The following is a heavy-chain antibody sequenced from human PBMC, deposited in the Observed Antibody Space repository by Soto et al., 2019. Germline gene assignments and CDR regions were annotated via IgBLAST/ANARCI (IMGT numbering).Heavy chain of an antibody. J-gene: IGHJ5*02. CDR2: IYATGTT. CDR1: GASISGFY. D-gene: IGHD1-1*01. Sequence: PSETLSLTCTVSGASISGFYWSWIRKSAGKGLEWSGRIYATGTTDYNPSLKSRVMMSVDTSKKQFSLKLRSVTAADTAVYYCVRDGTKTLRDWFDPWGKGISVTVSS. CDR3: VRDGTKTLRDWFDP. V-gene: IGHV4-4*07.